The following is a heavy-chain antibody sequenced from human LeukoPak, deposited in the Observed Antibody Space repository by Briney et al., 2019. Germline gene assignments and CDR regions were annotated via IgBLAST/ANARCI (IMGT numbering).Heavy chain of an antibody. CDR1: GFTFNNYG. V-gene: IGHV3-30*02. CDR2: IQNDGSNK. Sequence: PGGSLRLYCVASGFTFNNYGMHSFRQAPGPVLQVLAFIQNDGSNKNYADSVKGRFTISRDNSKNTLYMQMNSLRVEDTAMYYCAKWSGRGRYDWFDPLGQGTLVTVSS. J-gene: IGHJ5*02. CDR3: AKWSGRGRYDWFDP. D-gene: IGHD6-19*01.